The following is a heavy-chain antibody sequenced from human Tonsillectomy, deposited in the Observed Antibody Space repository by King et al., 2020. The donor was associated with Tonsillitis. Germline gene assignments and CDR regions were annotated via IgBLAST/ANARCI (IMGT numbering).Heavy chain of an antibody. CDR1: GFTFSDYS. Sequence: VQLVESGGGLVKPGGSLRLSCATSGFTFSDYSMNWVRQAPGKGPEWVSSISGSSSYMYYADSVKGRFTITRDNAKNSLYLQMNSLRAEDTAVYYCARVLPGTGRLNWGQGTLVTVSS. CDR3: ARVLPGTGRLN. CDR2: ISGSSSYM. V-gene: IGHV3-21*01. J-gene: IGHJ4*02.